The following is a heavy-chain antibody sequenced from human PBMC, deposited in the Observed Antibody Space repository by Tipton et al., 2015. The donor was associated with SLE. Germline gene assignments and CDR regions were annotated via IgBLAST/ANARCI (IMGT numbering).Heavy chain of an antibody. J-gene: IGHJ4*02. CDR2: ISTSGTSI. CDR1: GFTFTDYY. V-gene: IGHV3-11*01. Sequence: GSLRLSCAASGFTFTDYYMTWVRQAPGKGLEWLSYISTSGTSIYYADSVKGRFTISRDNAKNSLYLQMNSLGADDTAAYYCARLGRDISLYYFDYWGQGTLVTVSS. D-gene: IGHD2-15*01. CDR3: ARLGRDISLYYFDY.